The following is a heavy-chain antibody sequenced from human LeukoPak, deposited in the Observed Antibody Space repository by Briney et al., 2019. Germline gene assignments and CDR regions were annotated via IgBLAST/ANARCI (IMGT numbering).Heavy chain of an antibody. CDR3: ARGSAARRNWFDP. CDR1: GGSISSGGYY. J-gene: IGHJ5*02. D-gene: IGHD6-6*01. V-gene: IGHV4-31*03. CDR2: IYYSGST. Sequence: SQTLSLTCTVSGGSISSGGYYWSWIRQHPGKGLEWIGYIYYSGSTYYDPSLKSRVTISVDTSKNQFSLKLSSVTAADTAVYYCARGSAARRNWFDPWGQGTLSPSPQ.